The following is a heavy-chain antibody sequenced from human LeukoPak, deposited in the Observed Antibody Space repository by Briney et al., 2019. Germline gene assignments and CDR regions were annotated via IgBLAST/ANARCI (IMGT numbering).Heavy chain of an antibody. Sequence: GASVKVSCKASGGTFSSYAISWVRQAPGQGLEWMGGIIPIFGTANYAQKFQGRVTITTDESTSTAYMELSSLGSEDTAVYYCARGLRGDYFDYWGQGTLVTVSS. D-gene: IGHD5/OR15-5a*01. J-gene: IGHJ4*02. CDR1: GGTFSSYA. CDR3: ARGLRGDYFDY. CDR2: IIPIFGTA. V-gene: IGHV1-69*05.